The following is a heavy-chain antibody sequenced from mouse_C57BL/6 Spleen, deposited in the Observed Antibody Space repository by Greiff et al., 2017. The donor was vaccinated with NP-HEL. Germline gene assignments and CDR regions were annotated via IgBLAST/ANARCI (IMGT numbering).Heavy chain of an antibody. CDR3: ARDYYYGSSTVYFDY. D-gene: IGHD1-1*01. CDR2: IYPGSGNT. CDR1: GYSFTSYY. V-gene: IGHV1-66*01. Sequence: QVQLQQSGPELVKPGASVKISCKASGYSFTSYYIHWVKQRPGQGLEWIGWIYPGSGNTKYNEKFKGKATLTADTSSSTAYMQLSSLTSEDSAVYYCARDYYYGSSTVYFDYWGQGTTLTVSS. J-gene: IGHJ2*01.